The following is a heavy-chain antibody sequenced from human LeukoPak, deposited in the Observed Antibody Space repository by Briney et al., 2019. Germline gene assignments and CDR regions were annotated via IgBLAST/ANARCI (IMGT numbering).Heavy chain of an antibody. V-gene: IGHV4-39*01. CDR3: ARRVPRGYCSSTSCSFDY. CDR1: GGSISSSSYY. D-gene: IGHD2-2*01. Sequence: SETLSLTCTVSGGSISSSSYYWGWIRQPPGKGLEWIGSIYYSGSTYYNPSLKSRVTISVDTSKNQFSLKLSSVTAADTAVYYCARRVPRGYCSSTSCSFDYWGQGTLVTVSS. J-gene: IGHJ4*02. CDR2: IYYSGST.